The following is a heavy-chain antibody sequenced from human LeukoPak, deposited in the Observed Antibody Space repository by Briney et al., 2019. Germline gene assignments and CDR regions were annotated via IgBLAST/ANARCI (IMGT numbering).Heavy chain of an antibody. V-gene: IGHV1-69*13. CDR2: IIPIFATA. Sequence: SVKVSCKASGGTFSSYAISWVRQAPGQGLEWMGGIIPIFATANYAQKFQGRVTITADESTSTAYMELSSLRSEDTAVYYCARGPITTRSHFDYWGQGSLVTVSS. CDR3: ARGPITTRSHFDY. J-gene: IGHJ4*02. CDR1: GGTFSSYA. D-gene: IGHD3-22*01.